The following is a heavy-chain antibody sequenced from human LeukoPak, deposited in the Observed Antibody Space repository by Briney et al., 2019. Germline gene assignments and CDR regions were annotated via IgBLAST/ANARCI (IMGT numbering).Heavy chain of an antibody. CDR2: INHSGST. CDR3: ARGPYIVVVPPKRNWFDP. D-gene: IGHD2-2*01. V-gene: IGHV4-34*01. Sequence: PSETLSLTCAVYGGSFSGYYWSWIRQPPGKGLEWIGEINHSGSTNYNPSLKSRVTISVDTSKNQFSLKLSSVTAADTAVYYCARGPYIVVVPPKRNWFDPWGQGTLVTVS. CDR1: GGSFSGYY. J-gene: IGHJ5*02.